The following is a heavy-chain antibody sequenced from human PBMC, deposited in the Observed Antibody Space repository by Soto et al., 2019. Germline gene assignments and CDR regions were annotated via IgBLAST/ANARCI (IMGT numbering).Heavy chain of an antibody. V-gene: IGHV4-39*01. Sequence: PSETLSLTCTVSGGSISSSSYYWGWILHPPGKGLEWIGSIYYSGSTYYNPSLKSRVTISVDTSKNQFSLKLSSVTAADTAVYYCARTHIVVVAAATYYFDYWGQGTLVTVSS. CDR3: ARTHIVVVAAATYYFDY. CDR2: IYYSGST. CDR1: GGSISSSSYY. D-gene: IGHD2-15*01. J-gene: IGHJ4*02.